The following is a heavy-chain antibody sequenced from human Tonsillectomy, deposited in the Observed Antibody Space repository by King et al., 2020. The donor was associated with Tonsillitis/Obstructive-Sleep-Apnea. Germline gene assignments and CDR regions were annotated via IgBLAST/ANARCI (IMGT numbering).Heavy chain of an antibody. Sequence: LQLQESGPGLVKPSETLSLTCTVSGGSISSSSYYWGWIRQPPGKGLEWIGSIYYSGSTYYNPSLKSRVTISVDTSKNQFSLKLSSVTAADTAVYYCARLNSPSGPGYWYFDLWGRGTLVTVSS. CDR1: GGSISSSSYY. CDR2: IYYSGST. J-gene: IGHJ2*01. CDR3: ARLNSPSGPGYWYFDL. D-gene: IGHD6-19*01. V-gene: IGHV4-39*01.